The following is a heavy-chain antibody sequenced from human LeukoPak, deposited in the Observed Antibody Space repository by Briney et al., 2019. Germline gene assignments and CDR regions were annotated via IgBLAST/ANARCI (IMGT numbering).Heavy chain of an antibody. D-gene: IGHD3-3*01. Sequence: GGSLRLSCAASGFTFSSYWVSWVRQAPGKGLEWVANIKQDGSEKYYVDSVKGRFTISRDNAKNSLYLQMNSLRAEDTAVYYCARDLLEWLHYFDYWGQGTLVTVSS. J-gene: IGHJ4*02. CDR2: IKQDGSEK. CDR1: GFTFSSYW. CDR3: ARDLLEWLHYFDY. V-gene: IGHV3-7*01.